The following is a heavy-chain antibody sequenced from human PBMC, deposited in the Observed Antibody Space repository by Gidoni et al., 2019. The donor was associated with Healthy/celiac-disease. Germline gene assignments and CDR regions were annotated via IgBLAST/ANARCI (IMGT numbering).Heavy chain of an antibody. V-gene: IGHV1-18*01. D-gene: IGHD3-22*01. Sequence: QVQLVQSGAEVKKPGASVKVSCKASGYTFTSYGISWVRQAPGQGLEWMGWISAYNGNTNYAQKLQGRVTMTTDTSTSTAYMELRSLRSDDTAVYYCARGLTRDYYDSSGQDAFDIWGQGTMVTVSS. CDR2: ISAYNGNT. CDR1: GYTFTSYG. CDR3: ARGLTRDYYDSSGQDAFDI. J-gene: IGHJ3*02.